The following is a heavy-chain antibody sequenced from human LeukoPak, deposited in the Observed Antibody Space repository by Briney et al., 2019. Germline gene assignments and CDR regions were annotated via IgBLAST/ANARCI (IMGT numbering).Heavy chain of an antibody. J-gene: IGHJ5*02. CDR2: IYYNGST. D-gene: IGHD2-2*01. Sequence: SETLSLTCTVSGGSISSSSYYWGWIRQRPGKGLEWIGSIYYNGSTYYNPSLKSRVTISVDTSKNQFSLKLSSVTAADTAVYYCARHGLRYCSSTSCYPLNWFDPWGQGTLVTVSS. V-gene: IGHV4-39*01. CDR1: GGSISSSSYY. CDR3: ARHGLRYCSSTSCYPLNWFDP.